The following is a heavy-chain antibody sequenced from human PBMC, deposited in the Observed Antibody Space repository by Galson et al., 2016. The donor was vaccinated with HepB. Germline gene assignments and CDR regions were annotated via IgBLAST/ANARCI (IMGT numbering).Heavy chain of an antibody. CDR1: GFTFDDHA. J-gene: IGHJ5*02. CDR3: TKDGGRYVGASGEPGHL. CDR2: ISFNSGNM. Sequence: SLRLSCAAFGFTFDDHAMHWVRQRPGKGLEWVSGISFNSGNMAYADSVKGRFTISRDNAKDSLYLQMDSLRVEDTALYFCTKDGGRYVGASGEPGHLWGQGTLVTVSS. V-gene: IGHV3-9*01. D-gene: IGHD6-19*01.